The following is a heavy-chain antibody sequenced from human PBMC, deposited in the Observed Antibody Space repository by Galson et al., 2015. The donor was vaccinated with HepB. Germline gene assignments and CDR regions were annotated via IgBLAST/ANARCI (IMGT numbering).Heavy chain of an antibody. CDR2: INHAGTT. CDR3: ARSFCSGGSCYSHFDY. Sequence: ETLSLTCAVYGGSFGDYYWAWIRQPPGMGLEWIGEINHAGTTNYNPSLKTRVTISVDTSKTQFSLKLTSVTAADTAVYYCARSFCSGGSCYSHFDYWGRGTLVTVSS. CDR1: GGSFGDYY. D-gene: IGHD2-15*01. V-gene: IGHV4-34*01. J-gene: IGHJ4*02.